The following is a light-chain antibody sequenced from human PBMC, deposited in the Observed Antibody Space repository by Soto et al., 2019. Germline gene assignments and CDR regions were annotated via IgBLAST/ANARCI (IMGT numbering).Light chain of an antibody. J-gene: IGLJ2*01. CDR2: QDS. Sequence: SYELTQPPSVSVSPGQTASITCSGDKLGNKYVCWYQQKPGQSPVVVIYQDSKRPSGIPERFSGSNSGNTDTLSISGTQAMDEADYYCQAWDSSTEDVVFGGGTKVTVL. CDR1: KLGNKY. V-gene: IGLV3-1*01. CDR3: QAWDSSTEDVV.